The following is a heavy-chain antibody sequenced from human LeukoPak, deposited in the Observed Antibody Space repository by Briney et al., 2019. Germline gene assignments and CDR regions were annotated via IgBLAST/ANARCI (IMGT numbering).Heavy chain of an antibody. Sequence: GGPLSLSCAASGFTFSSYWRNWARQAPGKGLEWVASINHNGNVNYYVDSVKGRFTISRDNAKNSLYLQMSNLRAEDTAVYFCARGGGLDVWGQGATVTVSS. CDR1: GFTFSSYW. D-gene: IGHD3-16*01. V-gene: IGHV3-7*03. CDR2: INHNGNVN. J-gene: IGHJ6*02. CDR3: ARGGGLDV.